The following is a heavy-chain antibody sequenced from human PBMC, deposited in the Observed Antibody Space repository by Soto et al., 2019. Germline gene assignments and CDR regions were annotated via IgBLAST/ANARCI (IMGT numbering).Heavy chain of an antibody. D-gene: IGHD3-9*01. J-gene: IGHJ4*02. CDR1: GGSISSYY. Sequence: SETLSLTCTVSGGSISSYYWSWIRQPPGKGLEWIGYIYYSGSTNYNPSLKSRVTISVDTSKNQISLKLSSVTAADTAVYYCARSYYDILYLFDYWGQGTLVTVSS. V-gene: IGHV4-59*08. CDR2: IYYSGST. CDR3: ARSYYDILYLFDY.